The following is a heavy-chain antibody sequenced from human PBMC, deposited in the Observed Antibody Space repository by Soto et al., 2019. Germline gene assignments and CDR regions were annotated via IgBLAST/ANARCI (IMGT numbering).Heavy chain of an antibody. J-gene: IGHJ6*02. Sequence: PGVSLRLSCAASGFTFSTYSMNWVRQAPGKGLEWVSYISGSSSIIYHADSVKGRLTISRDNAKNSLYLQMNSLRDEDTAVYYCARAQYSSSIYGMDVWGQGTTVTVSS. CDR3: ARAQYSSSIYGMDV. CDR1: GFTFSTYS. V-gene: IGHV3-48*02. D-gene: IGHD6-6*01. CDR2: ISGSSSII.